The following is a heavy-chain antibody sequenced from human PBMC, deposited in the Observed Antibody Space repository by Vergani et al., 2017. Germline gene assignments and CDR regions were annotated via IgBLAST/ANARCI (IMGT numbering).Heavy chain of an antibody. D-gene: IGHD2-21*02. CDR2: IYYSGST. J-gene: IGHJ3*02. Sequence: QVQLQESGPGLVKPSQTLSLTCTVSGGSISSGDYYWSWIRQPPGKGLEWIGYIYYSGSTYYNPSLKSRVTISVDTSKNQFSLKLSSVTAADTAVYYCARNPYCGGDCYSDAFDIWDQGTMVTVSS. CDR1: GGSISSGDYY. CDR3: ARNPYCGGDCYSDAFDI. V-gene: IGHV4-30-4*08.